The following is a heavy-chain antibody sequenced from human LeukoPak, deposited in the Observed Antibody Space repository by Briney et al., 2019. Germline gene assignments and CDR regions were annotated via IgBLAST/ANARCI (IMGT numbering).Heavy chain of an antibody. CDR3: ARERVENQQLVGGNY. CDR2: IYSGGST. V-gene: IGHV3-66*01. Sequence: GGSLRLSCAASGLTVSSNYMSWVRQAPGKGLEWVSVIYSGGSTYYADSVKGRFTVSRDNSKNTLYLQMNSLRAEDTAVYYCARERVENQQLVGGNYWGQGTLVTVSS. J-gene: IGHJ4*02. CDR1: GLTVSSNY. D-gene: IGHD6-6*01.